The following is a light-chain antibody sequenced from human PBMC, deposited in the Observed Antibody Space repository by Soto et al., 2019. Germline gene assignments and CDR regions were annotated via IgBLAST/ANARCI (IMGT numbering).Light chain of an antibody. CDR2: RNN. V-gene: IGLV1-47*01. CDR1: ISNIGSNY. J-gene: IGLJ1*01. CDR3: AAWDDSLSGSYV. Sequence: QSVLTQPPSASGTPGQRVTISCSGSISNIGSNYVFWYQQLPGTAPKLLIYRNNKRPSGVPDRFSGSKSGTSASLAISVLRSEDEADYYCAAWDDSLSGSYVFGTGTKLTVL.